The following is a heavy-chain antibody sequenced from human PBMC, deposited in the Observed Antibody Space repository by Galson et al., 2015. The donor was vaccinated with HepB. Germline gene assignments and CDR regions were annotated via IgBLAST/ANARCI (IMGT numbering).Heavy chain of an antibody. J-gene: IGHJ6*03. Sequence: SLRLSCAVSGFTGSTNYLSWVRQAPGKGLDWVSLIHGAGITRYAESVKGRFTISGDNSKNTMYLQMNSLRAEDTAVYYCTTGALFRGYHYMDGWGKGTTVTVSS. D-gene: IGHD3-10*01. CDR2: IHGAGIT. V-gene: IGHV3-53*01. CDR3: TTGALFRGYHYMDG. CDR1: GFTGSTNY.